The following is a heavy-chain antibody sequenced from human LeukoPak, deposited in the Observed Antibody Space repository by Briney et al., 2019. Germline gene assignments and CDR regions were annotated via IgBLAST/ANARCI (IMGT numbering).Heavy chain of an antibody. CDR3: ARAKGSSGWSDY. V-gene: IGHV4-59*01. CDR2: IYYSGST. D-gene: IGHD6-19*01. J-gene: IGHJ4*02. CDR1: GGSINNYY. Sequence: WETLSLPCTVSGGSINNYYLSWIRQPPGKGLEWMGYIYYSGSTDYNPSLKSRVTTSVDTSKNHFSLNLTAVTAADTAVYYCARAKGSSGWSDYWGQGTLVTVSS.